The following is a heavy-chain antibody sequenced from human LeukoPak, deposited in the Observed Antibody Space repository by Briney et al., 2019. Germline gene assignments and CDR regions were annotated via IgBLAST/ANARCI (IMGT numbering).Heavy chain of an antibody. J-gene: IGHJ3*02. V-gene: IGHV1-69*01. D-gene: IGHD6-13*01. CDR1: GGTFSSYA. CDR2: IIPIFGTA. CDR3: ARDLEDRSSSWYDFPDAFDI. Sequence: SVKVSCKASGGTFSSYAISWVRQAPGQGLEWMGGIIPIFGTANYAQKFQGRVTITADESTSTAYMELSSLRSEDTAVYYCARDLEDRSSSWYDFPDAFDIWGQGTTVTVSS.